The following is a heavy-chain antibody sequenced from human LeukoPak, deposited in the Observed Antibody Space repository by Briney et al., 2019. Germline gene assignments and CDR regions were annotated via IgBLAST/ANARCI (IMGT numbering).Heavy chain of an antibody. CDR1: GGSISSYY. D-gene: IGHD3-10*01. J-gene: IGHJ6*02. V-gene: IGHV4-4*07. CDR2: IYTSGST. Sequence: PSETLSLTCTVSGGSISSYYWSWIRQPAGKGLEWIGRIYTSGSTNYNPSLKSRVTMSVDTSKNQFSLKLSSVTAADTAVYYCARDRYYYGSGSCNRYYYYYGMDVWGQGTTVTVSS. CDR3: ARDRYYYGSGSCNRYYYYYGMDV.